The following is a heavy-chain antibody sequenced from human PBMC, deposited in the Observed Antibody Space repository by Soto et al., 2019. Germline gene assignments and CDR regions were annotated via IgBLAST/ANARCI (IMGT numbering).Heavy chain of an antibody. D-gene: IGHD2-15*01. CDR1: GYTFTKYY. Sequence: ASVKVSCKSSGYTFTKYYIHWVRQTPGQGLEWMGVIDPSNGGTTYAETFQGRVTMTRDTSTSTVHMALTTLTSEDTAVYYCTSHCSSRRSDCLEPWGQGTPVTLSS. V-gene: IGHV1-46*03. CDR3: TSHCSSRRSDCLEP. J-gene: IGHJ5*02. CDR2: IDPSNGGT.